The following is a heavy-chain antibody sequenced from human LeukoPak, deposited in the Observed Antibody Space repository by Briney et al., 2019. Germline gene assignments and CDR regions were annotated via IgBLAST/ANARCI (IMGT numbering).Heavy chain of an antibody. CDR1: GFSIRNYW. CDR2: IKQDGSEK. J-gene: IGHJ6*02. Sequence: GGSLRLSCAASGFSIRNYWMSWVRQAPGKGLEWVANIKQDGSEKYYVDSLKGRFTISRDNAKNSLYLQMNSLRAEDTAVYYRARENYDILTYFGTGMDVWGQGTTVTVSS. CDR3: ARENYDILTYFGTGMDV. V-gene: IGHV3-7*04. D-gene: IGHD3-9*01.